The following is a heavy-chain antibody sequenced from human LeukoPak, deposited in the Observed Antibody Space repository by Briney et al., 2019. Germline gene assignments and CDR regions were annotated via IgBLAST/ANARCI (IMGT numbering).Heavy chain of an antibody. J-gene: IGHJ4*02. CDR1: GYAMSSGYY. Sequence: PAETLSITCAVSGYAMSSGYYWGWIRQPPGKGLEWSGSIYHSGSTYYNPSLKSRATISVDTSKNQFSLKLSSVTAADTAVYYCARERVAAAGTKGADYWGQGTLVTVSS. CDR3: ARERVAAAGTKGADY. D-gene: IGHD6-13*01. CDR2: IYHSGST. V-gene: IGHV4-38-2*02.